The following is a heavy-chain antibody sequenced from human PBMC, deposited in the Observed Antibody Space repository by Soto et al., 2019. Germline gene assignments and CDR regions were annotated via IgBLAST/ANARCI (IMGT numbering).Heavy chain of an antibody. CDR2: IYYSGSI. CDR1: GGSISSSSYY. Sequence: SETLSLSCTVSGGSISSSSYYWGWIRQPPGKGLEWIGSIYYSGSIYYNPSLKSRVTTSVDTPKNYFSLKLSSVTAADTAVYYCARHRCSGGTCYPYYFDYWGQGTLVTVSS. V-gene: IGHV4-39*01. CDR3: ARHRCSGGTCYPYYFDY. D-gene: IGHD2-15*01. J-gene: IGHJ4*02.